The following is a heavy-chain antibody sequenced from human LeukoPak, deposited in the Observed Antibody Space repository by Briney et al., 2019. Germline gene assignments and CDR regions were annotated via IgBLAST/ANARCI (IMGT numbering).Heavy chain of an antibody. Sequence: GGSLRLSCAASGFIFSPYGMNWVRQAPGKGLEWVAIIWYDASNKFYADSVQGRFTISRDNSKSTLYLQMNSLRPEDTAVYYCAGSTITSRGMGPFDIWGPGTMVTVSS. J-gene: IGHJ3*02. CDR2: IWYDASNK. D-gene: IGHD1-20*01. V-gene: IGHV3-33*01. CDR1: GFIFSPYG. CDR3: AGSTITSRGMGPFDI.